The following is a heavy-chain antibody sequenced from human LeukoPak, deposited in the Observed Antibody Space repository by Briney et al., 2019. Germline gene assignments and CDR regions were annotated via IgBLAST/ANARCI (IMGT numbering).Heavy chain of an antibody. Sequence: SGGSLTLSCTASGFSISHHCMNWIRQAPGKGLEWTSYSCITGSPTHYAESVKGRFTVSRDNSKNSLYLQMDSLRSDDTAFYYCARGDIPYNNYFDHWGQGALVTVSS. CDR2: SCITGSPT. V-gene: IGHV3-11*01. CDR1: GFSISHHC. J-gene: IGHJ5*02. CDR3: ARGDIPYNNYFDH. D-gene: IGHD2-21*01.